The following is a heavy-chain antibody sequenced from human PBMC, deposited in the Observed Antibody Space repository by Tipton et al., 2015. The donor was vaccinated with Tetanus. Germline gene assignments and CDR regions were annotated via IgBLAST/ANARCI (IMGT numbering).Heavy chain of an antibody. V-gene: IGHV3-11*01. CDR1: GFTFSDYY. J-gene: IGHJ6*03. CDR2: ISSSGSTI. CDR3: ASLSSGYSYHYYYYMDV. D-gene: IGHD5-18*01. Sequence: SLRFSCAASGFTFSDYYMSWIRQAPGKGLEWVSYISSSGSTIYYADSVKGRFTISRDNAKNSLYLQMHSLRAEDTAVYYCASLSSGYSYHYYYYMDVWGKGTTVTVSS.